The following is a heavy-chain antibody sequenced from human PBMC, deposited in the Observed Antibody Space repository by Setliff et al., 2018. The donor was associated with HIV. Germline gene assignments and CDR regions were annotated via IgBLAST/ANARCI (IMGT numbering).Heavy chain of an antibody. D-gene: IGHD3-3*01. V-gene: IGHV4-61*09. CDR2: ISSSGRA. CDR3: ARVYNFWSGFLDY. J-gene: IGHJ4*02. CDR1: GDSISSGNFY. Sequence: SETLSLTCTVSGDSISSGNFYWSWVRQPAGKGLEWIGHISSSGRANYNPSLKSRVSISLDTSKNQFSLELSSVTAADTAVYYCARVYNFWSGFLDYWGQGTLVTVSS.